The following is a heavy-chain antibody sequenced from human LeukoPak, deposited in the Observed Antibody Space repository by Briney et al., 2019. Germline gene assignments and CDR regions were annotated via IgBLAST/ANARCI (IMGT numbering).Heavy chain of an antibody. J-gene: IGHJ4*02. Sequence: ASVKVSCKASGCTFASYGISWVRQAPGQGLEWMGWISTYNGNTNYAQKLQGRVTMTTDTSTSTAYMELRSLRSDDTAVYYCAREYCSSTSCYSPDYWGQGTLVTVSS. CDR2: ISTYNGNT. CDR3: AREYCSSTSCYSPDY. V-gene: IGHV1-18*01. D-gene: IGHD2-2*01. CDR1: GCTFASYG.